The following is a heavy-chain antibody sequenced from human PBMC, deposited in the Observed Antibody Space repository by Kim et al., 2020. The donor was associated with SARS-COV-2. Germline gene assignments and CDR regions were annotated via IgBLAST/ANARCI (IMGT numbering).Heavy chain of an antibody. J-gene: IGHJ6*03. CDR2: ISYDGSNK. CDR1: GFTFSSYG. Sequence: GGSLRLSCAASGFTFSSYGMHWVRQAPGKGLEWVAVISYDGSNKYYADSVKGRFTISRDNSKNTLYLQMNSLRAEDTAVYYCAKDGVRVVPAAINRGYYYYYYYMDVWGKGTTVTVSS. CDR3: AKDGVRVVPAAINRGYYYYYYYMDV. V-gene: IGHV3-30*18. D-gene: IGHD2-2*01.